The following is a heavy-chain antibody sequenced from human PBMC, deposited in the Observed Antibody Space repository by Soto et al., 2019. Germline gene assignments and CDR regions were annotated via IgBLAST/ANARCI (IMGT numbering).Heavy chain of an antibody. J-gene: IGHJ6*02. V-gene: IGHV4-4*07. CDR1: GGTMSSYY. CDR2: IYSSGST. Sequence: TSETLSLTCTVSGGTMSSYYWSWIRQPAGKGLEWIGRIYSSGSTDYNPSLKSRVTMSIDTSKNQFSLKLSSVTAADTAVYFCARVKTVDYYGMGVWGQGTTVTGSS. CDR3: ARVKTVDYYGMGV.